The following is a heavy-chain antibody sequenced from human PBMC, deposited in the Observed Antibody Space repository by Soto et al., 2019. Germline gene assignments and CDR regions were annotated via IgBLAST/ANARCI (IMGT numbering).Heavy chain of an antibody. D-gene: IGHD3-10*01. CDR2: IKQDGSER. Sequence: EVQLVESGGGLVQPGGSLRLSCAASGFTFSRHWMTWVRQAPGKGLEWVVNIKQDGSERYFVDSVKGRFTISRDNAKNKRDLQMKILRAEDTGGYYCVRVEGSWYFDLWGRGTLVTVSS. V-gene: IGHV3-7*01. J-gene: IGHJ2*01. CDR3: VRVEGSWYFDL. CDR1: GFTFSRHW.